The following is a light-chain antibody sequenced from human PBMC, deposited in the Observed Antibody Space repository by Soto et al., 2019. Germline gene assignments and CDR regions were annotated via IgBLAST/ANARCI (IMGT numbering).Light chain of an antibody. CDR2: EVS. CDR3: SSYTSSSTPVV. CDR1: SSDVGDYNY. Sequence: QSARTQPASVSGSPGQSITISCTGTSSDVGDYNYVSWYQQHPGKAPKLMIYEVSNRPSGVSNRFSGSKSGNTASLTVSRLQAEDEADYYCSSYTSSSTPVVFGGGTKLTVL. V-gene: IGLV2-14*01. J-gene: IGLJ2*01.